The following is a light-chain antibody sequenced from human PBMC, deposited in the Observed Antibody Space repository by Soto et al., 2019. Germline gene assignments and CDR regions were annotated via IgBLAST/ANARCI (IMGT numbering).Light chain of an antibody. CDR3: QQRFNWWT. J-gene: IGKJ1*01. Sequence: EIVLTQSPASLSLSPGEKATLSCRASQSVGSDLAWYQQKPGQAPRLLIYDASNRATGIPARFSGSGSGTDFTLTISSLEPEDFAFYYCQQRFNWWTFGQGTKVEIK. CDR1: QSVGSD. CDR2: DAS. V-gene: IGKV3-11*01.